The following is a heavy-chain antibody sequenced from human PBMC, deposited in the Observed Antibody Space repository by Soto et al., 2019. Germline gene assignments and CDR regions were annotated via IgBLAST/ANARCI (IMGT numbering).Heavy chain of an antibody. CDR1: GGSIRNYY. CDR2: IYHSGST. Sequence: QVQLQESGPGLVKPSETLSLTCTVSGGSIRNYYWIWIRQPPGKGLEWIGYIYHSGSTNYNPSLMSRVSIEVDTSRHQFSLKLKSVTAAAPAVYFCARLGPAPYRSWFDPWGQGTLGAVCS. V-gene: IGHV4-59*01. D-gene: IGHD7-27*01. CDR3: ARLGPAPYRSWFDP. J-gene: IGHJ5*02.